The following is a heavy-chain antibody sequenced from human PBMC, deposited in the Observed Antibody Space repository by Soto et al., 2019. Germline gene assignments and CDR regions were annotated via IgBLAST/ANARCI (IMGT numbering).Heavy chain of an antibody. CDR2: ISASGST. CDR1: GGSISDGYY. Sequence: PSETLSLTCTVSGGSISDGYYWTWIRQHPGKGLEWIGSISASGSTSYNPSLKSRLTVSVDKSKNQFSLNLRSVTAADTAVYYCARRDGSGFSYWLDTWGQGTLVTVSS. J-gene: IGHJ5*02. CDR3: ARRDGSGFSYWLDT. D-gene: IGHD3-3*01. V-gene: IGHV4-31*03.